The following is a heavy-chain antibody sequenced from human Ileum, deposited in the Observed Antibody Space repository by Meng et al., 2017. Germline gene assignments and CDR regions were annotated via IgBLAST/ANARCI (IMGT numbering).Heavy chain of an antibody. CDR1: GGSISSGDYY. CDR2: IFGTGPP. V-gene: IGHV4-30-4*01. D-gene: IGHD1-26*01. J-gene: IGHJ5*02. Sequence: VQLHDACPGLVKSSHRLSLTCTVSGGSISSGDYYWSWIRQPPGKGLEWIGYIFGTGPPSYSPPLRSRLSISMDTSKNQFSLRLTYVSAEDTAVYYCAASLDGNRFDPWGQGTLVTVSS. CDR3: AASLDGNRFDP.